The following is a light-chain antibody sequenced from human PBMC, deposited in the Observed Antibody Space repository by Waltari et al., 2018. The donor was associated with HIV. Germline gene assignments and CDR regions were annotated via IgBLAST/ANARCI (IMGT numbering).Light chain of an antibody. CDR1: SSDVGSYNR. CDR2: EVN. V-gene: IGLV2-18*01. Sequence: VSISCTGSSSDVGSYNRVSWYQQPPGTAPKLIIYEVNNRPSGVPDRFSGSQSGNTASLTISGLQAEDEADYYCSLYTGTTNVLFGGGTKLTIL. CDR3: SLYTGTTNVL. J-gene: IGLJ2*01.